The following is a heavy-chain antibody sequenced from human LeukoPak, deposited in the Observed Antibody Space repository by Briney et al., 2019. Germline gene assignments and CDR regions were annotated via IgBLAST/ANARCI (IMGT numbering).Heavy chain of an antibody. CDR2: VKPDGSAI. Sequence: GGPLRLSCAASGFTFSISWMSWLRQAPGQGLEWVANVKPDGSAIYLVGSVKGRFTVSRDNAKNSLYLQMNSLRAEDTAAYYCATSRHNSFDPWGQGTLVTVSS. J-gene: IGHJ5*02. CDR1: GFTFSISW. V-gene: IGHV3-7*05. CDR3: ATSRHNSFDP. D-gene: IGHD1-1*01.